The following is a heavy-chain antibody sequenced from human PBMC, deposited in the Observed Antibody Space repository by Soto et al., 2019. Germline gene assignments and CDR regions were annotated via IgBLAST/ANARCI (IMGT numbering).Heavy chain of an antibody. D-gene: IGHD3-22*01. CDR3: ARKNTYYYDSSGRMDV. CDR2: ISSSSSTI. J-gene: IGHJ6*02. Sequence: EVQLVESGGGLVQPGGSLRLSCAASGFTFSSYSMNWVRQSPGEGLEWVSYISSSSSTIYYADSVKGRFTISRDNAKNSLYLQMNSLRYEDTAVYYCARKNTYYYDSSGRMDVWGQGTTVTVSS. V-gene: IGHV3-48*02. CDR1: GFTFSSYS.